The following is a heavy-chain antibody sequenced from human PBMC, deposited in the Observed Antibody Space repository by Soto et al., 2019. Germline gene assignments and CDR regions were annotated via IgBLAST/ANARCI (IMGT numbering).Heavy chain of an antibody. CDR3: APSTHSSGWYGWFDP. CDR1: GYTFNTYG. V-gene: IGHV1-18*01. J-gene: IGHJ5*02. CDR2: ISTFNGET. D-gene: IGHD6-19*01. Sequence: ASVKVSCKASGYTFNTYGISWVRQAPGQGLEWMGWISTFNGETRYAQKFQARVTVTTDTSTTTGYMELRSLRSDDTAVYYCAPSTHSSGWYGWFDPWGQGTLVTVSS.